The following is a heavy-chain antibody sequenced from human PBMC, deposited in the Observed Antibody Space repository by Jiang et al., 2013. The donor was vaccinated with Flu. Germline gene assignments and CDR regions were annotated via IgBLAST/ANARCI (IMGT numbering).Heavy chain of an antibody. Sequence: VQLVESGPGLVKPSGTLSLTCTVSGGSIRSDYFWIWVRQPPGKGLEWIGEMHHNGGHNYNPALKSRVTIAVDESKNQFSLKLTSVTAADTAVYYCANLPGGQEKHYYEKWGQGTLVTVSS. J-gene: IGHJ4*02. CDR1: GGSIRSDYF. V-gene: IGHV4-4*02. CDR2: MHHNGGH. CDR3: ANLPGGQEKHYYEK. D-gene: IGHD3-22*01.